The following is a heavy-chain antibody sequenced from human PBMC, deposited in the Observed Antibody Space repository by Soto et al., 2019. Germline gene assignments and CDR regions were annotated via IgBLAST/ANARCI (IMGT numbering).Heavy chain of an antibody. CDR1: GYTFTSYG. CDR3: AREGYYDSSGYPIYAFDI. Sequence: ASVKVSCKASGYTFTSYGISWVRQAPGQGLEWMGWISAYNGNTNYAQKLQGRVTMTTDTSTSTAYMELRSLRSDDTAVYYCAREGYYDSSGYPIYAFDIWGQGTMVT. CDR2: ISAYNGNT. V-gene: IGHV1-18*04. D-gene: IGHD3-22*01. J-gene: IGHJ3*02.